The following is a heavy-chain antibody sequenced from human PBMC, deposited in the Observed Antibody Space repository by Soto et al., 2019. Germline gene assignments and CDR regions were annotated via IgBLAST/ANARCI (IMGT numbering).Heavy chain of an antibody. J-gene: IGHJ4*02. Sequence: SETLSLTCAVYGGSFSGYYWSWIRQPPGKGLEWIGEINHSGSTNYNPSLKSRVTISVDTSKNQFSLKLSSVTAADTAVYYCARGSKYDYIWGSYRSKFDYWGQGTLVTVSS. D-gene: IGHD3-16*02. CDR1: GGSFSGYY. V-gene: IGHV4-34*01. CDR2: INHSGST. CDR3: ARGSKYDYIWGSYRSKFDY.